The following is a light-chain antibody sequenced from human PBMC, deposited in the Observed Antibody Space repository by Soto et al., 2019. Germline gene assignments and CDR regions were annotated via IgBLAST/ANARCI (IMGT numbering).Light chain of an antibody. V-gene: IGKV1-39*01. CDR2: GAS. CDR3: QQSYNNPKT. CDR1: QSISTY. J-gene: IGKJ1*01. Sequence: DIQMTQSPPSLSASVGDRVTITCRASQSISTYLNWYQQTPGKAPKSLIYGASSLQSGVPSRLSGSGSGTDFTLTISSLQPEDFGTYYCQQSYNNPKTFGQGTKVDIK.